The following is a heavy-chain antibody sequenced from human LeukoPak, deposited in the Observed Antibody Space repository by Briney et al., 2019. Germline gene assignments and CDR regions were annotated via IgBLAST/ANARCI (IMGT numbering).Heavy chain of an antibody. D-gene: IGHD5-12*01. CDR1: GYTFTSYG. CDR3: ARVGGGYSGYDYVDTAMATDY. J-gene: IGHJ4*02. CDR2: ISAYNGNT. Sequence: GASVKVSCKASGYTFTSYGISWVRQAPGQGLEWMGWISAYNGNTNYAQKLQGRVTMTTDTSTSTAYMELRSLRSDDTAVYYCARVGGGYSGYDYVDTAMATDYWGQGTLVTVSS. V-gene: IGHV1-18*01.